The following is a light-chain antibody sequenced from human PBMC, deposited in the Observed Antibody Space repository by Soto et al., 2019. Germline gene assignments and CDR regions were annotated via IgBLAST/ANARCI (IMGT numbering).Light chain of an antibody. CDR3: QQYNNWPPLT. CDR1: QSISSA. CDR2: GAS. Sequence: EIVLTQSPATLSLSPGDRAILSCRASQSISSALAWYQQKPGQAPRLLIYGASTRAPGIPARFSGSGSGTEFTLTISSLQSEDFAVYYCQQYNNWPPLTFGGGTKVDIK. V-gene: IGKV3D-15*01. J-gene: IGKJ4*01.